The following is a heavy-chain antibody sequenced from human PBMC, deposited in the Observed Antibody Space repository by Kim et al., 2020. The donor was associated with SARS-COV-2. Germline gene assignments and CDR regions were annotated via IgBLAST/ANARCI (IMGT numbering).Heavy chain of an antibody. CDR2: NSARRRCA. D-gene: IGHD7-27*01. J-gene: IGHJ4*02. Sequence: GGSLRLSCAASGFTFSSYAMSWVRQAPGKGPEWVSCNSARRRCAYYTDSVKGRFTIFRDNTKNTLHLHMKSLRAEDTAVYFCARESGNWGRHFDYWGQWTLVTLSS. V-gene: IGHV3-23*01. CDR3: ARESGNWGRHFDY. CDR1: GFTFSSYA.